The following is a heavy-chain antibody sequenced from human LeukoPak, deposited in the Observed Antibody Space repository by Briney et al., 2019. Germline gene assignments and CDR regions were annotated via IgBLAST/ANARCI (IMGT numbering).Heavy chain of an antibody. V-gene: IGHV1-69-2*01. CDR2: VDPEDGET. J-gene: IGHJ4*02. Sequence: GASVKVSCKASGYTFTDYYMHWVQQAPGKGLEWMGRVDPEDGETIYAEKFQGRVTITADTSTDTAYMELSSLRSEDTAVYYCATGPERAGTGEDYWGQGTLVTVSS. CDR1: GYTFTDYY. CDR3: ATGPERAGTGEDY. D-gene: IGHD1-14*01.